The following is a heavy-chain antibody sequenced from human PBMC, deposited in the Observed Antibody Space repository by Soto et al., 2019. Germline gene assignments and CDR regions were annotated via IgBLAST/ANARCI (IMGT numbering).Heavy chain of an antibody. CDR2: IYYSGST. CDR1: GGSISSSCSY. V-gene: IGHV4-39*01. CDR3: ATKTGGGWEDGMDV. J-gene: IGHJ6*02. Sequence: SELMSLTCTVSGGSISSSCSYWGWIRQPPGKGLEWIGSIYYSGSTYYNPSLKSRVTISVDTSKNQFSLKLSSVTAADTAVYYCATKTGGGWEDGMDVWGQGTTVTVS. D-gene: IGHD6-19*01.